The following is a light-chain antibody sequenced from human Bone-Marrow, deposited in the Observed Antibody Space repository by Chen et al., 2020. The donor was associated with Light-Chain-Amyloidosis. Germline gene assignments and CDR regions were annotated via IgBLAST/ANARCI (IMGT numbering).Light chain of an antibody. J-gene: IGLJ3*02. CDR1: SSDVGGYNF. V-gene: IGLV2-14*01. Sequence: QSALTQPASVSGSPVQSITISCTGTSSDVGGYNFVSWYQQHPGKAPKLMIYDVSNRPSGVSKRFSGSKSGNTASLTISGLQAEDEADYYCSSYTSSSTLEFGGGTKLTVL. CDR2: DVS. CDR3: SSYTSSSTLE.